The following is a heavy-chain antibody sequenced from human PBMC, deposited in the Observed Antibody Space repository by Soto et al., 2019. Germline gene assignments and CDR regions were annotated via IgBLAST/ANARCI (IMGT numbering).Heavy chain of an antibody. CDR3: ARSGDIVVVPAASGIDV. J-gene: IGHJ6*02. V-gene: IGHV5-51*01. CDR1: GYSFTIYW. Sequence: GYSLKISCKGSGYSFTIYWIGWVRQMPGKGLEWIGIIYPGDSDTRYSPSFQGQVTISADKSISTAYLQWSSLKASDTAMYYCARSGDIVVVPAASGIDVWVQGTTVTVS. D-gene: IGHD2-2*01. CDR2: IYPGDSDT.